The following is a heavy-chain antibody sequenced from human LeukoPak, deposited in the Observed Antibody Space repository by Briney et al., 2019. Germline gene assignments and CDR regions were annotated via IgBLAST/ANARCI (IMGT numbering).Heavy chain of an antibody. V-gene: IGHV4-34*01. D-gene: IGHD2-21*01. CDR3: ARAVIFDY. J-gene: IGHJ4*02. Sequence: SETLSLTCAVYGGSFSGYYWSWIRQPPGKGLEWIGEINHSGSTNYNPSLKSRVTISVDTSKNQFSLKLSSVTAADTAVYYCARAVIFDYWGQGTLDTVSS. CDR1: GGSFSGYY. CDR2: INHSGST.